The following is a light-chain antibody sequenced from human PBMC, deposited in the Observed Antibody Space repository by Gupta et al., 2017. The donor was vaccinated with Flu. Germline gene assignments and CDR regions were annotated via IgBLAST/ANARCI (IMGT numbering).Light chain of an antibody. J-gene: IGLJ3*02. V-gene: IGLV2-8*01. CDR1: SSDVGGYKY. CDR2: EVS. CDR3: SSYAGSNIWV. Sequence: TSSDVGGYKYVSWYQQHPGKAPKLMIYEVSKRPSGVPDRFSGSKSGNTASLTVSGLQAEDEADYYCSSYAGSNIWVFGGGTELTVL.